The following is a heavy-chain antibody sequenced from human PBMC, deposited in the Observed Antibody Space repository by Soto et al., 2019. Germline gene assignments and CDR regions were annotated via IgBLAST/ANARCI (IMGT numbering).Heavy chain of an antibody. CDR1: GFTFSSYG. Sequence: GGSLRLSCAASGFTFSSYGMHWVRQAPGKGLEWVAVISYDGSNKYYADSAKGRFTISRDNSKNTLYLQMNSLRAEDTAVYYCAKDGGSSHHEGWFDPWGQGTLVTVSS. V-gene: IGHV3-30*18. J-gene: IGHJ5*02. CDR3: AKDGGSSHHEGWFDP. D-gene: IGHD6-6*01. CDR2: ISYDGSNK.